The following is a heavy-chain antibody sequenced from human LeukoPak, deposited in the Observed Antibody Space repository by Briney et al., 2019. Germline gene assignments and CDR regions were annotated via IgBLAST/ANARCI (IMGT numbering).Heavy chain of an antibody. J-gene: IGHJ6*02. CDR2: IIPIFGTA. CDR1: GGTFSSYA. V-gene: IGHV1-69*01. Sequence: ASVKVSCKASGGTFSSYAISWVRQAPGQGLEWMGGIIPIFGTANYAQKFQGRVTITADESTSTAYMELSSLRSEDTAVYYCARVGIAVAGTGMDVWGQGTTVTVSS. CDR3: ARVGIAVAGTGMDV. D-gene: IGHD6-19*01.